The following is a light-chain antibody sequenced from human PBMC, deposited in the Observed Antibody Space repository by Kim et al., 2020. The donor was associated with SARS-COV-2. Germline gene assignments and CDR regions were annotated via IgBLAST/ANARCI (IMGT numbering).Light chain of an antibody. Sequence: VALGQTVRLTCQGDSLRSYYASWYQQKPGQAPLLVIYGKNNRPSGTPDRFSGSSSGNTASLTITGAQAEDEAGYYCNSRDSNTNVVFGGGTQLTVL. CDR3: NSRDSNTNVV. V-gene: IGLV3-19*01. CDR2: GKN. J-gene: IGLJ2*01. CDR1: SLRSYY.